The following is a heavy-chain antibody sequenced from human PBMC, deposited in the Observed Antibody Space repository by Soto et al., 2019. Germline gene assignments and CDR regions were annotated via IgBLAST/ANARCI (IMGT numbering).Heavy chain of an antibody. J-gene: IGHJ6*02. V-gene: IGHV3-23*01. CDR3: AEGKVEYSGSYSCYDYYGMDV. CDR1: GFTFSSYA. CDR2: ISGSGGGT. D-gene: IGHD1-26*01. Sequence: EVQLLESGGGLVQPGGSLRLSCAASGFTFSSYAMSWVRQAPGKGREWVPAISGSGGGTYYADTVQARLPISGADPKNALYLRMNGRRAEDTAVYYCAEGKVEYSGSYSCYDYYGMDVWGQGTTVTVSS.